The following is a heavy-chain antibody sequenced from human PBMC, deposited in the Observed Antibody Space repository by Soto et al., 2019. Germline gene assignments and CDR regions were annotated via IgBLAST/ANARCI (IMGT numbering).Heavy chain of an antibody. CDR1: GGSISSYY. V-gene: IGHV4-59*01. CDR3: ARVEVYYGMDV. Sequence: SETLSLTCTVSGGSISSYYWSWIRQPPGKGLEWIGYIYYSGSTNYNPSLKSRVTISVDTSKNQFSLKLSSVTAADTAVYYCARVEVYYGMDVWGQGTTVTVSS. J-gene: IGHJ6*02. CDR2: IYYSGST.